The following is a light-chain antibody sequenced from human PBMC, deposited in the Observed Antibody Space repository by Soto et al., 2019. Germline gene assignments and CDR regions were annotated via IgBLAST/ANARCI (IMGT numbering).Light chain of an antibody. Sequence: DIQMTQSPSTLSASVGDRVTITCRASQSISRWLVWYQQKPGKAPKVLIYDASILASGVPSRFSGSGSGTKFTLTISSLQPDDFATYYCQQYNNYLTWTFGQGTKVEIK. CDR1: QSISRW. CDR2: DAS. V-gene: IGKV1-5*01. CDR3: QQYNNYLTWT. J-gene: IGKJ1*01.